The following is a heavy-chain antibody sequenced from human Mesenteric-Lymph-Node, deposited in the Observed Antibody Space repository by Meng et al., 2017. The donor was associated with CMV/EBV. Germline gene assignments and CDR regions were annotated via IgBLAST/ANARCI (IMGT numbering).Heavy chain of an antibody. CDR1: GFTFSNYG. CDR2: IWYDGSNK. Sequence: GESLKISCAASGFTFSNYGIHWVRQAPGRGLEWVAIIWYDGSNKYYADSVKGRFTISRDNSKNTLYLQMNSLRAEDTAVYYCANLDYWGQGTLVTVSS. J-gene: IGHJ4*02. V-gene: IGHV3-33*06. CDR3: ANLDY.